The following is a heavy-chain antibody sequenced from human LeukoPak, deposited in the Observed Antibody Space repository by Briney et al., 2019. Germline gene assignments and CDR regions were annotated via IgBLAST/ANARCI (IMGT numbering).Heavy chain of an antibody. J-gene: IGHJ4*02. CDR3: ASLDY. CDR1: GFTFSIYW. V-gene: IGHV3-74*01. CDR2: INSDGSST. Sequence: PGGSLRLSCAASGFTFSIYWVHCVRQAPGKGLVWVSSINSDGSSTSYADSVKGRFTISRDNAKNTLHLQMNTLRAEDTAVYYCASLDYWGQGTPVTVSS.